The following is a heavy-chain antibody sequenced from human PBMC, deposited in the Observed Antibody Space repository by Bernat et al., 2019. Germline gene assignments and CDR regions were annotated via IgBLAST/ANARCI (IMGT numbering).Heavy chain of an antibody. CDR3: ARTPGVDGDHKKYYYYYMDV. J-gene: IGHJ6*03. CDR1: GFTFSDYY. V-gene: IGHV3-11*06. CDR2: IISSSSYT. Sequence: QVQLVESGGGLVKPGGSLRLSCAASGFTFSDYYMSWIRQAPGKGLEWVSYIISSSSYTNYADSVKGRFTISRDNAKNSLYLKMNSLMAEDTAVDECARTPGVDGDHKKYYYYYMDVWGKGTTVTVSS. D-gene: IGHD4-17*01.